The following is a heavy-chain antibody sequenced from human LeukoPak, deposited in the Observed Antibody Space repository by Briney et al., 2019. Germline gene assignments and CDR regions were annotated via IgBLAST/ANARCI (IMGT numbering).Heavy chain of an antibody. D-gene: IGHD6-13*01. V-gene: IGHV3-21*01. J-gene: IGHJ4*02. CDR2: ISSSSSYI. CDR1: GFTFSSYS. CDR3: ARGRTAAGLYYFDY. Sequence: GALRLSCAASGFTFSSYSMNWVRQAPGKGLEWVSSISSSSSYIYYADSVKGRFTISRDNAKNSLYLQMNSLRAEDTAVYYCARGRTAAGLYYFDYWGQGTLVTVSS.